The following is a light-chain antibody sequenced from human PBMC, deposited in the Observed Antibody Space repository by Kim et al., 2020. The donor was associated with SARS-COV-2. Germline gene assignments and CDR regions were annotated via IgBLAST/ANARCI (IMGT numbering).Light chain of an antibody. CDR1: QSISSY. Sequence: DIQMTQSPSSLSASVGDRVTITCRASQSISSYLNWYQQKPGKAPKLLIYDAFSLQSGVPSRFSGSGSGTDFTLTISSLQPEDFETYYCQQSYSTPYTFGQGTKLEI. CDR3: QQSYSTPYT. J-gene: IGKJ2*01. CDR2: DAF. V-gene: IGKV1-39*01.